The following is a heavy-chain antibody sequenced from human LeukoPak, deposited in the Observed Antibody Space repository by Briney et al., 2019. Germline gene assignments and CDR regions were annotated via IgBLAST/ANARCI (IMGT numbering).Heavy chain of an antibody. J-gene: IGHJ6*02. V-gene: IGHV4-4*07. CDR2: IYTSGST. CDR3: ARGGQYGSGSYYTYYYYGMDV. Sequence: SETLSLICTVSGGSISSYYWSWIRQPAGKGLEWIGRIYTSGSTNYNPSLKSRVTMSVDTSKNQFSLKLSSVTAADTAVYYCARGGQYGSGSYYTYYYYGMDVWGQGTTVTVSS. CDR1: GGSISSYY. D-gene: IGHD3-10*01.